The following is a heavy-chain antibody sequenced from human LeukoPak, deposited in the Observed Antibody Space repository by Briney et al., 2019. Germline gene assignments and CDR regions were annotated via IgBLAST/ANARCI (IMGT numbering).Heavy chain of an antibody. CDR2: ISGRGGST. D-gene: IGHD2-2*01. J-gene: IGHJ4*02. Sequence: GGSLRLSCAASGFTFSSYAMSWVRQAPGKGLEWVSAISGRGGSTYYADSVKGRFTISRDNSKNTLYLQMTSLRAEDTAVYYRAKEKRQRDSPYADYWGQGTLVTVSS. V-gene: IGHV3-23*01. CDR3: AKEKRQRDSPYADY. CDR1: GFTFSSYA.